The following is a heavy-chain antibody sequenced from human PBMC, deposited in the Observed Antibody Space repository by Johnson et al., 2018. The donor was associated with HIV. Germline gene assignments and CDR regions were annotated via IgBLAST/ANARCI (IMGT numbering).Heavy chain of an antibody. CDR1: GFTFSSYA. CDR3: ARDVRQKQLVSAFDI. J-gene: IGHJ3*02. Sequence: QVQLVESGGGVVQPGRSLRLSCAASGFTFSSYAMHWVRQAPGKGLEWVAVISYDGSNKYYADSVKGRFTISRDNSKNTLYLQMNSLSAEDTAVYYCARDVRQKQLVSAFDIWGQGTMVTVSS. V-gene: IGHV3-30*04. CDR2: ISYDGSNK. D-gene: IGHD6-13*01.